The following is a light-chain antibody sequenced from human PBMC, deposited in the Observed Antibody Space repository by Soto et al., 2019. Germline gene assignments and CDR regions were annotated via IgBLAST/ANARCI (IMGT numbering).Light chain of an antibody. CDR3: NSYTSTNTWV. CDR2: EVS. V-gene: IGLV2-14*01. Sequence: QSALTQPASVSGSPGQSITISCTGTSSDVGSFNYVSWYQQHPGKAPKLTIYEVSNRPSGVSYRFSGSNSGNTASLTISGLQAEDEADYYCNSYTSTNTWVFGTGTKVTVL. J-gene: IGLJ1*01. CDR1: SSDVGSFNY.